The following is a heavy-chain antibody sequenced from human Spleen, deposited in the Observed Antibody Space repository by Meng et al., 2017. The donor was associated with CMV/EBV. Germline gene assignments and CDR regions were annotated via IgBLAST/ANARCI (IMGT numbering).Heavy chain of an antibody. V-gene: IGHV3-23*03. CDR1: GFTFSSYA. CDR2: IYSGGSST. CDR3: EYQLLIFSSGGMDV. D-gene: IGHD2-2*01. Sequence: GESLKISCAASGFTFSSYAMSWVRQAPGKGLEWVSVIYSGGSSTYYADSVKGRFTISRDNSKNTLYLQMNSLRAEDTAVYYCEYQLLIFSSGGMDVWGQGTTVTVSS. J-gene: IGHJ6*02.